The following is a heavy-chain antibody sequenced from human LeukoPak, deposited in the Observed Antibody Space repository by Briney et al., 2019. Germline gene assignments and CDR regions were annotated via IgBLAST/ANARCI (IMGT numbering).Heavy chain of an antibody. CDR1: GGSISNYY. J-gene: IGHJ3*02. D-gene: IGHD6-6*01. V-gene: IGHV4-59*01. CDR2: FYYSGSA. CDR3: ARGLQNRSSGIRFDVFQI. Sequence: SETLSLTCTVSGGSISNYYWSWIRQPPGKGLEWIGYFYYSGSATYNPSLKSRVTISVETSKNQFSLKLSSVTAADTAVYYCARGLQNRSSGIRFDVFQIWGQGTMVTVSS.